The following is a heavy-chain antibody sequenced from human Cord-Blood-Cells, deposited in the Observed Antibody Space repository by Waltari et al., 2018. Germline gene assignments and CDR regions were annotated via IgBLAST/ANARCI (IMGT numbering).Heavy chain of an antibody. CDR2: INHSGST. CDR3: ARGFRWGNYYDSSGYSYGMDV. J-gene: IGHJ6*02. V-gene: IGHV4-34*01. CDR1: GGSFSGYY. D-gene: IGHD3-22*01. Sequence: QVQLQQWGAGLLKPSETLSLTCAVYGGSFSGYYWSWIRQPPGQGLGWIGEINHSGSTNYNPSLKSRVTISVDTSKNQFSLKLSSVTAADTAVYYCARGFRWGNYYDSSGYSYGMDVWGQGTTVTVSS.